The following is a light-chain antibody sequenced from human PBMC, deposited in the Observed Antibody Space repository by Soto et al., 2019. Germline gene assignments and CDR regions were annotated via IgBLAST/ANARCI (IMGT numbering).Light chain of an antibody. Sequence: DLQMTQSPSSLSASVGDRVTITCQASQDISNYLNWYQQKPGKAPKLLIYDASNLETGVPSRFSGSGSGTDFPFTISSLQPEDIATYYCHQYDNLPRLTFGGGTKVEIK. CDR3: HQYDNLPRLT. CDR2: DAS. J-gene: IGKJ4*01. CDR1: QDISNY. V-gene: IGKV1-33*01.